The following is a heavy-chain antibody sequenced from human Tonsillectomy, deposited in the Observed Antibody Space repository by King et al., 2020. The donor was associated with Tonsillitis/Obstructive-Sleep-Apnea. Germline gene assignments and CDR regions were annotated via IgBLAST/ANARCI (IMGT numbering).Heavy chain of an antibody. CDR1: GFTFSDYY. D-gene: IGHD3-22*01. CDR3: ARDFLSSDYSDSSGLIDY. V-gene: IGHV3-11*06. J-gene: IGHJ4*02. CDR2: ISSSSSYT. Sequence: VQLVESGGGLVKPGGSLRISCAASGFTFSDYYMSWIRQAPGKGLEWVSYISSSSSYTNYADSVKGRFTISRDNAKNSLYLQMNSLRAEDTAVYYCARDFLSSDYSDSSGLIDYWGQGTLGTVSS.